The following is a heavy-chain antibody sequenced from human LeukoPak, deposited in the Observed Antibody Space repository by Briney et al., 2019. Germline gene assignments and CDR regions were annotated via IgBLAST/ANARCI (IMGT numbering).Heavy chain of an antibody. CDR1: VGSLSSGDYY. V-gene: IGHV4-30-4*01. CDR3: ARAEGVAAEFDY. J-gene: IGHJ4*02. D-gene: IGHD2-15*01. Sequence: SQTLSLTCTVSVGSLSSGDYYWSWIRQPPRKGLEWFGYIYYSESTYYNPSLKSQVTISVDTSKNQYSLKLSAVTAAYTAVYYWARAEGVAAEFDYWGQGTLVTVSS. CDR2: IYYSEST.